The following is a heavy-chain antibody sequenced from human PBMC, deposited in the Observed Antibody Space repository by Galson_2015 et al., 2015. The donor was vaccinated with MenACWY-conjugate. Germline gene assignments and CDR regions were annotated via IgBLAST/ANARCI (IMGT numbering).Heavy chain of an antibody. CDR2: IFQTGTT. J-gene: IGHJ5*02. CDR1: GYSISSGYY. V-gene: IGHV4-38-2*02. Sequence: SETLSLTCTVSGYSISSGYYWGRMRQPPGKGLEWIGSIFQTGTTYYNPSHESRVTISVDASKNQFSLNLSSVTAADTAFYYCARQGHGPPSWFDPWGQGTLVTVSS. CDR3: ARQGHGPPSWFDP.